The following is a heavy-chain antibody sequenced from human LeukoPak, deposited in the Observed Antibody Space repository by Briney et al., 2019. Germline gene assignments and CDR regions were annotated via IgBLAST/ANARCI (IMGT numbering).Heavy chain of an antibody. CDR3: ARARPSVELATIYFDY. CDR1: GFTVSNND. D-gene: IGHD5-24*01. CDR2: IHSGGST. Sequence: GGTLRLSCAASGFTVSNNDMSWVRQAPGKGLEWVSVIHSGGSTYYADSVKGRFTISRDNAKNSLYLQMNSLRAEDTAVYYCARARPSVELATIYFDYWGQETLVTVSS. V-gene: IGHV3-66*01. J-gene: IGHJ4*02.